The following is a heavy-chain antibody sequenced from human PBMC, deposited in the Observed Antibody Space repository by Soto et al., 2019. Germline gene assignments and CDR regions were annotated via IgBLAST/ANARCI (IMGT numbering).Heavy chain of an antibody. D-gene: IGHD6-13*01. J-gene: IGHJ4*02. CDR1: GFTFSNYG. CDR2: ISYDGSNK. CDR3: AQYPGYSSSWYDY. V-gene: IGHV3-30*18. Sequence: QPGWALRLSCAASGFTFSNYGMHWIRQAPGKGLEGVAIISYDGSNKQYADSVKGRFTISRDNSKNTLYLQMSSLRAEDTAVYYCAQYPGYSSSWYDYWGQGTLVTVSS.